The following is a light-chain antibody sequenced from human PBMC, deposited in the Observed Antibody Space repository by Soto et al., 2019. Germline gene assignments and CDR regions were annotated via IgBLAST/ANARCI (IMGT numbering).Light chain of an antibody. V-gene: IGLV2-14*01. CDR2: EVS. CDR1: SGAVDGYKY. CDR3: TSYTNTSPYV. J-gene: IGLJ1*01. Sequence: QSALTQPASVSGSPGQSITVSCTGSSGAVDGYKYVSWYQHHPGKAPKLIIYEVSNRPSGVSNRFSGSKSGNTASLTISGLQAEDEADYYCTSYTNTSPYVFGTGTKVTVL.